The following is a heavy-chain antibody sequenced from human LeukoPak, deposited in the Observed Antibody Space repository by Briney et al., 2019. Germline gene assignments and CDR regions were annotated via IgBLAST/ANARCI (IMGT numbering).Heavy chain of an antibody. CDR3: ARVARCGGDCYAFDY. J-gene: IGHJ4*02. CDR1: GYTFTSYY. V-gene: IGHV1-2*02. Sequence: GASVKVSCKASGYTFTSYYMHWVRQAPGQGLEWMGIINPSGGSTNYAQKFQGRVTMTRDTSISTAYMELSRLRSDDTAVYYCARVARCGGDCYAFDYWGQGTLVTVSS. D-gene: IGHD2-21*02. CDR2: INPSGGST.